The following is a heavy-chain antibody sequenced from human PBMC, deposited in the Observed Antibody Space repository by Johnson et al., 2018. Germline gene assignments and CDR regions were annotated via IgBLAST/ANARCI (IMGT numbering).Heavy chain of an antibody. J-gene: IGHJ5*02. V-gene: IGHV3-74*02. Sequence: EQLGQSGGGLVQPGGTMGLSCAASGFTFSSYWMHWVRQAPGKGLVWVSRINSDGSSTSYADSVKGRFTISRDNAKNTLYLQMNSLRAEDTAVYYCARGSDWCDPWGQGTLVTVSS. CDR1: GFTFSSYW. CDR3: ARGSDWCDP. CDR2: INSDGSST.